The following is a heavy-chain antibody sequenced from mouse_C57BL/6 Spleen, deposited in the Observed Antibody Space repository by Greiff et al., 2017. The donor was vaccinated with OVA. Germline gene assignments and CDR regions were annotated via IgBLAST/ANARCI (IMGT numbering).Heavy chain of an antibody. CDR2: ISYDGSN. CDR3: ARYDYDGGLDY. CDR1: GYSITSGYY. V-gene: IGHV3-6*01. Sequence: EVKVEESGPGLVKPSQSLSLTCSVTGYSITSGYYWNWIRQFPGNKLEWMGYISYDGSNNYNPSLKNRISITRDTSTNQFFLKLNSVTTEDTATYYCARYDYDGGLDYWGQGTTLTVSS. D-gene: IGHD2-4*01. J-gene: IGHJ2*01.